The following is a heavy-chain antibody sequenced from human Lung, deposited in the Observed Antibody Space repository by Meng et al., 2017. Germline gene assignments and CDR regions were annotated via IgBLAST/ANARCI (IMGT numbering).Heavy chain of an antibody. CDR1: GGSFSDYY. Sequence: VQLQKGGARVLKPPETLTFPCGVSGGSFSDYYWGWIRHPPGKGLVWIGEINHSGSTNYNPSLESRATISVDTSQNNLSLKLSSVTAADSAVYYCARGPTTMAHDFDYWGQGTLVTVSS. CDR2: INHSGST. CDR3: ARGPTTMAHDFDY. D-gene: IGHD4-11*01. J-gene: IGHJ4*02. V-gene: IGHV4-34*01.